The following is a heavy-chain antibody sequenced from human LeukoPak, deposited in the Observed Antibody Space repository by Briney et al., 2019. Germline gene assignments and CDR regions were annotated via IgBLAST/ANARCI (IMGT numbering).Heavy chain of an antibody. CDR2: IIPIFGIA. V-gene: IGHV1-69*10. CDR3: ARGTPKTLTAGVFRHYYYGMDV. CDR1: GGTFSSYA. D-gene: IGHD7-27*01. J-gene: IGHJ6*02. Sequence: PGASVKVSCKASGGTFSSYAISWVRQAPGQGLEWMGGIIPIFGIANYAQKFQGRVTITADKSTSTAYMELSSLRSEDTAVYYCARGTPKTLTAGVFRHYYYGMDVWGQGTTVTVSS.